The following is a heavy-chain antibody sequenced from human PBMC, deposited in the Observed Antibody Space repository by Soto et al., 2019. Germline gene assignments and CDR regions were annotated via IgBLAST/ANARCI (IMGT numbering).Heavy chain of an antibody. J-gene: IGHJ6*03. V-gene: IGHV3-48*01. D-gene: IGHD3-3*01. Sequence: GGSLRLSCTASGFTFSSYSMNWVRQAPGKGLEWVSYISSSSSPIYYADSVKGRFTISRDNAKNSLYLQMNSLRAEDTAVYYCARTYYDFWSGYSSDYYMDVWGKGTTVTVSS. CDR2: ISSSSSPI. CDR3: ARTYYDFWSGYSSDYYMDV. CDR1: GFTFSSYS.